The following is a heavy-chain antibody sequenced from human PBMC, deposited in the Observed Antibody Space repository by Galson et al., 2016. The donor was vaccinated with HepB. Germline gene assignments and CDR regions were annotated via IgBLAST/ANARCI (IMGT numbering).Heavy chain of an antibody. V-gene: IGHV2-5*02. J-gene: IGHJ4*02. CDR2: IYWDVDK. Sequence: PALVKPTQTLTLTCSFSGFSLNASRLDVAWIRQPPGKALEWLALIYWDVDKRYSPSLKSRLTITKDTSKNQVVLTMTVMDPVDTATYFCARVRDGLELYFDSWGQGTLVTVSS. CDR1: GFSLNASRLD. D-gene: IGHD1-7*01. CDR3: ARVRDGLELYFDS.